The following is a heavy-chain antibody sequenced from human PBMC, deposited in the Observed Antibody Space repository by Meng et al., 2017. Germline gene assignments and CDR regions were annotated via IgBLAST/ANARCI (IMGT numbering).Heavy chain of an antibody. CDR3: AREIAVAGNVYFDY. D-gene: IGHD6-19*01. CDR1: GYTFTGYY. J-gene: IGHJ4*02. Sequence: QVKLVKSGAEGKKPGSSVKVSCQASGYTFTGYYIHWVRQAPGQGLEWMGRINPNSGGTNYAQKFQGRVTMTRDTSISTAYMELSRLRSDDTAVYYCAREIAVAGNVYFDYWGQGTLVTVSS. CDR2: INPNSGGT. V-gene: IGHV1-2*06.